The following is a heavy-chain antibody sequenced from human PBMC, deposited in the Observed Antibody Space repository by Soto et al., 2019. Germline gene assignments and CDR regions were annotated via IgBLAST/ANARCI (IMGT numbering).Heavy chain of an antibody. V-gene: IGHV1-69*12. D-gene: IGHD2-15*01. CDR2: IIPIFGTA. Sequence: QVQLVQSGAEVKKPGSSVKVSCKASGGTFSSYAISWVRQAPGQGLEWMGGIIPIFGTANYAQKFQGRVTITADESTSXXDXEXXSLRSEDTAVYYCARARGHRYCSGGSCYSSGAFDIWGQGTMVTVSS. CDR1: GGTFSSYA. J-gene: IGHJ3*02. CDR3: ARARGHRYCSGGSCYSSGAFDI.